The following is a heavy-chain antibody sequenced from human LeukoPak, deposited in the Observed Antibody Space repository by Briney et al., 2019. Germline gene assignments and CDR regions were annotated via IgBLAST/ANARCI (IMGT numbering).Heavy chain of an antibody. V-gene: IGHV1-18*01. Sequence: ASVKVSCKASGYTFTSYGISWVRQAPGQGLEWMGWISAYNGNTNYAQKLQGRVTMTTDTSTSTAYMELRSLRSDDTAMYYCARSFIEYSSSPVDYWGQGTLVTVSS. CDR2: ISAYNGNT. CDR3: ARSFIEYSSSPVDY. J-gene: IGHJ4*02. CDR1: GYTFTSYG. D-gene: IGHD6-6*01.